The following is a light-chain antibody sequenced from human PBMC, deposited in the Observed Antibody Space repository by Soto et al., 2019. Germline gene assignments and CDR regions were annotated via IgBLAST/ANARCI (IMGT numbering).Light chain of an antibody. Sequence: QSALTQPRSVSGSPGQSVSISCTGTTSDVGSYNYVSWYQQHPGKAPRLMIYDVRKRPSGVPDRFSGSKSGNTASLTISGLRAEEEADYYCFSYAGSYVWVFGGGTQLTVL. CDR3: FSYAGSYVWV. J-gene: IGLJ3*02. CDR1: TSDVGSYNY. V-gene: IGLV2-11*01. CDR2: DVR.